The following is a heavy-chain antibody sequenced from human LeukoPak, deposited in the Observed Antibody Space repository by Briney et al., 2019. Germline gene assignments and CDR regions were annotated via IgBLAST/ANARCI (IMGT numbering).Heavy chain of an antibody. CDR2: INPNSGDA. Sequence: ASVEVSCKASGYLFIGQFLHLGRQAARQGLELMGWINPNSGDAKFAHQFQGRVTGSRDTSISTVYMELSSLTFDDTAVYYRLRARSGMDVWGQGTAVTVSS. J-gene: IGHJ6*02. CDR3: LRARSGMDV. V-gene: IGHV1-2*02. CDR1: GYLFIGQF.